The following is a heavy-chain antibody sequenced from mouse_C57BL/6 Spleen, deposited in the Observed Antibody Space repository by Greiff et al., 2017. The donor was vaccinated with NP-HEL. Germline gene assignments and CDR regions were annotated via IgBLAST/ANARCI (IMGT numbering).Heavy chain of an antibody. CDR1: GFTFSSYA. D-gene: IGHD1-1*01. CDR2: ISSGGDYI. CDR3: TRGITTVVATRDAMDY. J-gene: IGHJ4*01. Sequence: EVQVVESGEGLVKPGGSLKLSCAASGFTFSSYAMSWVRQTPEKRLEWVAYISSGGDYIYYADTVKGRFTISRDNARNTLYLQMSSLKSEDTAMYYCTRGITTVVATRDAMDYWGQGTSVTVSS. V-gene: IGHV5-9-1*02.